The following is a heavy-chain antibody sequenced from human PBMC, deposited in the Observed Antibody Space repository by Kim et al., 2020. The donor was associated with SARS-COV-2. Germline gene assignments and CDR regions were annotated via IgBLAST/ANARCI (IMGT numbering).Heavy chain of an antibody. CDR3: ARETTTVTTAGAFDI. J-gene: IGHJ3*02. CDR2: ISSSGSTI. D-gene: IGHD4-17*01. V-gene: IGHV3-48*03. CDR1: GFTFSSYE. Sequence: GGSLRLSCAASGFTFSSYEMNWVRQAPGKGLEWVSYISSSGSTIYYADSVKGRFTISRDNAKNSLYLQMNSLRAEDTAVYYCARETTTVTTAGAFDIWGQGTMVTVSS.